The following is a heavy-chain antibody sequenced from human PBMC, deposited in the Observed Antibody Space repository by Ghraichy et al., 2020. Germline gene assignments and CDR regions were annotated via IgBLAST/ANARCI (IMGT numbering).Heavy chain of an antibody. CDR2: INPNSGGT. J-gene: IGHJ5*02. Sequence: SVKVSCKASGYTFTGYYLHWVRQAPGQGLEWMGWINPNSGGTNYAQKFQGRVTMTRDTSISTDYMELSRLRSDDTAVYYCARSTRGSGWFDPWGQGTPLTDYS. CDR3: ARSTRGSGWFDP. CDR1: GYTFTGYY. D-gene: IGHD2/OR15-2a*01. V-gene: IGHV1-2*02.